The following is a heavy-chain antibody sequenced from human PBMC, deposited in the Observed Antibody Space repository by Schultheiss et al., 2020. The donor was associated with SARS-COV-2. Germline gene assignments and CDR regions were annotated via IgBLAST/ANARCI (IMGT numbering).Heavy chain of an antibody. CDR3: AKDNDSSGYYPGGFGY. D-gene: IGHD3-22*01. CDR2: IWYDGSNK. CDR1: GFTFSSYG. V-gene: IGHV3-30*02. J-gene: IGHJ4*02. Sequence: GGSLRLSCAASGFTFSSYGMHWVRQAPGKGLEWVAVIWYDGSNKYYADSVKGRFTISRDNSKNTLYLQMNSLRAEDTAVYYCAKDNDSSGYYPGGFGYWGQGTLVTVSS.